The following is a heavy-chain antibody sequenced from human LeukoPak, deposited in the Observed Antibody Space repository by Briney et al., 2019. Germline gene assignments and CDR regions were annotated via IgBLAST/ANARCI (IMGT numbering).Heavy chain of an antibody. CDR2: ISSSSSYI. CDR3: AKEPSYYDSSGYDAFDI. V-gene: IGHV3-21*01. Sequence: GGSLRLSCAASGFTFSSYSMNWVRQAPGKGLEWVSSISSSSSYIYYADSVKGRFTISRDNSKNTLYLQMNSLRAEDTAVYYCAKEPSYYDSSGYDAFDIWGQGTMVTVSS. J-gene: IGHJ3*02. CDR1: GFTFSSYS. D-gene: IGHD3-22*01.